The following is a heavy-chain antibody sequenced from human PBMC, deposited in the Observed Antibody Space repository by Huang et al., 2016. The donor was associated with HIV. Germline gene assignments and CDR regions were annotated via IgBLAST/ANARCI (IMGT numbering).Heavy chain of an antibody. Sequence: QVQLQESGPGLVKPSETLSLACSVSGDSVSNHYWNWIRQTPGKGLEWIGRIYSSGTNIYNPSLKNRVSFSLDTSKNQFALNVTSVTAADTAVYYCARGFDILVDRFDFWGQGTLVTVSS. CDR3: ARGFDILVDRFDF. V-gene: IGHV4-59*02. CDR2: IYSSGTN. D-gene: IGHD3-9*01. CDR1: GDSVSNHY. J-gene: IGHJ4*02.